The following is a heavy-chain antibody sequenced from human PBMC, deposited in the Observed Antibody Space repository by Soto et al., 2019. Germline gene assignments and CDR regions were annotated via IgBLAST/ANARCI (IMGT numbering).Heavy chain of an antibody. CDR1: GGSVSSSSYY. CDR2: IFYTGST. CDR3: ARHHGFYDTSVNYSRDWYFDL. Sequence: QLQLQESGPGLVKPSETLSLTCTVSGGSVSSSSYYWGWMRQPPGKGLEWIATIFYTGSTHYNPSLTSRVTISVDTSKNQFSLKLSYVTAADTAIYSGARHHGFYDTSVNYSRDWYFDLWGRGTLVTVSS. D-gene: IGHD3-22*01. J-gene: IGHJ2*01. V-gene: IGHV4-39*01.